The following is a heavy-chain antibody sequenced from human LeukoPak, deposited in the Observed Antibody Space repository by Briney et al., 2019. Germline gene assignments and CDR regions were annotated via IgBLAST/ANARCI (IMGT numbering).Heavy chain of an antibody. CDR2: ISYDGSNK. CDR1: GFTFSSYA. Sequence: GGSPRLSCAASGFTFSSYAMSWVRQAPGKGLEWVAVISYDGSNKYYADSVKGRFTISRDNSKNTLYLQMNSLRAEDTAVYYCAKDGADSSGSAFDYWGQGTLVTVSS. D-gene: IGHD3-22*01. V-gene: IGHV3-30*18. J-gene: IGHJ4*02. CDR3: AKDGADSSGSAFDY.